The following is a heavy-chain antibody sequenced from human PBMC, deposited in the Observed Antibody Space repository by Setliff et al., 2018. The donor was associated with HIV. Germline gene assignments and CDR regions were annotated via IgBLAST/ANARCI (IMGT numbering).Heavy chain of an antibody. CDR1: GGSLSGDC. J-gene: IGHJ5*02. Sequence: SETLSLTCAVYGGSLSGDCWGWIRQPPGKGLEWIGDINQSGSVNYNPSLKSRVTISVDRSKNQVSLKLISVTAADTAMYYCARGRLRAVTAMIKKRASYTWFDPWGQGTLVTVSS. CDR2: INQSGSV. V-gene: IGHV4-34*01. D-gene: IGHD5-18*01. CDR3: ARGRLRAVTAMIKKRASYTWFDP.